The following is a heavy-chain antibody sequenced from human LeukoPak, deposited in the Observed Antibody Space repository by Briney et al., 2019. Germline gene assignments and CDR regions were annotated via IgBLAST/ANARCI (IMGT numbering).Heavy chain of an antibody. Sequence: PGESLKISCNGSGYXFTTYWISWVRQMPGKGLEWMGIIYPGDSDTRYSPSFQGQVTISADKSISTAYLQWSSLKASDTAMYYCARATTVVTPLYFDYWGQGTLVTVSS. CDR3: ARATTVVTPLYFDY. J-gene: IGHJ4*02. V-gene: IGHV5-51*01. CDR1: GYXFTTYW. D-gene: IGHD4-23*01. CDR2: IYPGDSDT.